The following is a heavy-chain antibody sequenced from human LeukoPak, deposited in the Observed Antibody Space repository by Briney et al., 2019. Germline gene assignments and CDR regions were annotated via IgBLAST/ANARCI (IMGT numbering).Heavy chain of an antibody. CDR1: GYSFTSYW. D-gene: IGHD2-15*01. J-gene: IGHJ4*02. Sequence: GESLKISCKGSGYSFTSYWISWVRQMPGKGLEWMGRIDPSDSYTNYSPSFQGHVTISVDKSISTAYLQWSSLRASDTAMYYCARRLQRRFDYWGQGTLVTVSS. CDR2: IDPSDSYT. V-gene: IGHV5-10-1*01. CDR3: ARRLQRRFDY.